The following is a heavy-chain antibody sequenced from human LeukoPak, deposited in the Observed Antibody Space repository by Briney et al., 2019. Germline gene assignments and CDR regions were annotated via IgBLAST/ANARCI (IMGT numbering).Heavy chain of an antibody. CDR2: ISYDGSNK. D-gene: IGHD3-16*01. CDR3: ARAGLRDGYRLDYYYYGMDV. CDR1: GGTFSSYA. V-gene: IGHV3-30-3*01. J-gene: IGHJ6*02. Sequence: SCKASGGTFSSYAMHWVRQAPGKGLEWVAVISYDGSNKYYADSVKGRFTISRDNSKNTLYLQMNSLRAEDTAVYYCARAGLRDGYRLDYYYYGMDVWGQGTTVTVSS.